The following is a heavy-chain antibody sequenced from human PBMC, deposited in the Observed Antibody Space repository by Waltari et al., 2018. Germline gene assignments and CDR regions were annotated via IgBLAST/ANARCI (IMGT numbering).Heavy chain of an antibody. V-gene: IGHV4-39*07. D-gene: IGHD1-26*01. J-gene: IGHJ3*02. CDR2: MYYSGTT. Sequence: QLQLQESGPGLVKPSETLSLTCTVSGAATSSSSYSWAWFRHAPGKGLAWIGNMYYSGTTYINPSLESRVTLSADPYKNQFFLKVSYVTDADTAVYYCATVGRVGATIDAFDIWGQGTVVTVS. CDR1: GAATSSSSYS. CDR3: ATVGRVGATIDAFDI.